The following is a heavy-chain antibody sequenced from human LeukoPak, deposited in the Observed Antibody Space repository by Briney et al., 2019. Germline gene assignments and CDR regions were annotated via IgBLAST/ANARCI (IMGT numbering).Heavy chain of an antibody. CDR1: GYTFISYY. CDR2: INGNSGST. V-gene: IGHV1-2*02. D-gene: IGHD1-20*01. J-gene: IGHJ4*02. Sequence: ASVKVSCKASGYTFISYYVRWVRQAPGQGLEWMGWINGNSGSTNYAQQFQGRVTMTRDTSIRTAYMELNNLTSDDTAVYYCVRDRYDITGKPFDTWGQGTLVTVSS. CDR3: VRDRYDITGKPFDT.